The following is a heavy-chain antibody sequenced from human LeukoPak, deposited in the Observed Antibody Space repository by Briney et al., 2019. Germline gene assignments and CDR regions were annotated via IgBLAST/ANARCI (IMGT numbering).Heavy chain of an antibody. J-gene: IGHJ4*02. V-gene: IGHV3-30*03. CDR2: ISRDGTNK. CDR1: GFTFSSLV. D-gene: IGHD5-12*01. CDR3: ATKLDRLATSDY. Sequence: GGSLRLSCAASGFTFSSLVMHWVRQAPGKGLEGVAVISRDGTNKYYADSVKGRFTISRDNSEATLYLEMNSLSAEDTAVYTCATKLDRLATSDYWGQGTVVTVSS.